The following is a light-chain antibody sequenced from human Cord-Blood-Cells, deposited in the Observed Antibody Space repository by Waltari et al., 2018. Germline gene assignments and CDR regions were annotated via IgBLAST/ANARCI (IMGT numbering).Light chain of an antibody. CDR3: SSYTSSSTVV. J-gene: IGLJ2*01. CDR1: SSDVGGYNY. CDR2: DVS. V-gene: IGLV2-14*01. Sequence: QSALTQPASVSGSPGQSITISCTGTSSDVGGYNYVSWYQQHPGKAPKLMIYDVSKRPAGVSNRFSGSKSGNTDSLTISGLQDEDEADYYCSSYTSSSTVVFGGGTKLTVL.